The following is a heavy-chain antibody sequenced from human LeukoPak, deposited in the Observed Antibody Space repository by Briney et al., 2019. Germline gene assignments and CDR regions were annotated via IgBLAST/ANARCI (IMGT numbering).Heavy chain of an antibody. CDR2: ISDNGGDT. D-gene: IGHD5-12*01. CDR1: GFTFNNYA. CDR3: AKDVDIVATQFDY. J-gene: IGHJ4*02. Sequence: GGSLRLSCAASGFTFNNYAMSWVRQAPGKGLEWVSAISDNGGDTKYADSVKGRFTISRDNSKNTLYLQMNSLRAEDTAVYYCAKDVDIVATQFDYWGQGTLVTVSS. V-gene: IGHV3-23*01.